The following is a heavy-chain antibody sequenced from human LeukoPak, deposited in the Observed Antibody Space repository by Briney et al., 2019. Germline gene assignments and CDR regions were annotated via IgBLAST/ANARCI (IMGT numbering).Heavy chain of an antibody. CDR3: AREPPGY. J-gene: IGHJ4*02. V-gene: IGHV4-4*07. Sequence: SETLSLTCTVSGGSISSYYWNWIRQPAGKGLEWIGRIYTNGGASYNPSLKSRVTISIDASKNQFSLKLSSVTAADTAVYYCAREPPGYWGQGILVTVSS. CDR2: IYTNGGA. CDR1: GGSISSYY.